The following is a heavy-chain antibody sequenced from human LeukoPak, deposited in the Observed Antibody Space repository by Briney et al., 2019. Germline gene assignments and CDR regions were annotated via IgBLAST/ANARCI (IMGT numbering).Heavy chain of an antibody. Sequence: GESLKISCTGSGYSLTSYWIGWVRQMPRKGLEWMGIIYPGDSDTRYSPSFQGQVTISADKSISTDYLQWSSLKASDTAMYYCARQGYDILTGYSNWFDPWGQGTLVTVSS. V-gene: IGHV5-51*01. CDR1: GYSLTSYW. CDR3: ARQGYDILTGYSNWFDP. D-gene: IGHD3-9*01. J-gene: IGHJ5*02. CDR2: IYPGDSDT.